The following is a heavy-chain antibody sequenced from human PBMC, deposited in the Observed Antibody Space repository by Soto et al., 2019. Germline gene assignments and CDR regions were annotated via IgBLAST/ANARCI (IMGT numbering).Heavy chain of an antibody. CDR2: ISGRGGST. V-gene: IGHV3-23*01. J-gene: IGHJ5*02. Sequence: EVQLLESGGGLVQPGGSLRLSCAASGFTFSSYAMSWVRQAPGKGLEWVSAISGRGGSTYYADSVKGRFTISRDNSKNTLYLQMTSLRAEDTAVYYCAKTDYGVRYNWFDPWGQGTLVTVSS. CDR1: GFTFSSYA. D-gene: IGHD4-17*01. CDR3: AKTDYGVRYNWFDP.